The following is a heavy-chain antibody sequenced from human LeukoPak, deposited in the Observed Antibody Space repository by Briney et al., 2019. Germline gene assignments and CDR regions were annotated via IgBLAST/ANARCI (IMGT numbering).Heavy chain of an antibody. CDR3: ARVLGWYYDSSDYSRAFDY. Sequence: ASVKVSCKASGYTFTNYYIHWVRQAPGQGLEWMGIITPSGGSTTYAQKFQDRLSMTRDMSTITVYMELSSLRSEDTAVYYCARVLGWYYDSSDYSRAFDYWGQGTLVTVSS. V-gene: IGHV1-46*01. J-gene: IGHJ4*02. D-gene: IGHD3-22*01. CDR2: ITPSGGST. CDR1: GYTFTNYY.